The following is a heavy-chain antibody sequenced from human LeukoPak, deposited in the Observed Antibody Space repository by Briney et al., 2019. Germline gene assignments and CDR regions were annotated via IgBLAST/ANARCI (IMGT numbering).Heavy chain of an antibody. CDR3: ASAPDYGDYRKSFDY. Sequence: GGSLRLSCAASGFTFSSYAMTWVRQAPGKGLEWVSSISSSNTYIYYADSVKGRFTISRDNAKNSLYLQMNSLRAEDTAVYYCASAPDYGDYRKSFDYWGQGTLVTVSS. CDR1: GFTFSSYA. J-gene: IGHJ4*02. CDR2: ISSSNTYI. V-gene: IGHV3-21*01. D-gene: IGHD4-17*01.